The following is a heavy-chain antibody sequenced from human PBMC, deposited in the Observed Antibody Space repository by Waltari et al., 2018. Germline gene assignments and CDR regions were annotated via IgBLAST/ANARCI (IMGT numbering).Heavy chain of an antibody. J-gene: IGHJ4*02. CDR1: GSTFTDYY. Sequence: QVQLVQSGAEVKKPGASVKVSCKASGSTFTDYYLNWVRQAPGQGLEWMGWINPNTGGTSYAQKLQGRVTMTRDTSISTSYMDLSRLGSDDTAVYYCATGLKIGGYTYGYIYWGQGTVVIVSS. CDR2: INPNTGGT. D-gene: IGHD5-18*01. CDR3: ATGLKIGGYTYGYIY. V-gene: IGHV1-2*02.